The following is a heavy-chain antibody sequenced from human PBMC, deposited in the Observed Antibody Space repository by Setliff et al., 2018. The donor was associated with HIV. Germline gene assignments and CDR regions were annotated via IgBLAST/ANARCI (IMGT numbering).Heavy chain of an antibody. Sequence: ASVKVSCKASGDTFTTYALHWVRQAPGQRLEWMGWINAGNGNTKYSQKFQGRVTITRDTSASTAYMELSSLRSEDTAVYYCATFFLNTMTSCPACPDAFDIWGQGTMVTVSS. V-gene: IGHV1-3*01. CDR1: GDTFTTYA. CDR3: ATFFLNTMTSCPACPDAFDI. J-gene: IGHJ3*02. D-gene: IGHD3-22*01. CDR2: INAGNGNT.